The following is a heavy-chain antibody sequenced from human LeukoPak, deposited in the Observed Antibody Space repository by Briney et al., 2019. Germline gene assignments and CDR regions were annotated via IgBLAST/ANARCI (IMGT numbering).Heavy chain of an antibody. CDR2: INPSGGST. D-gene: IGHD3-22*01. Sequence: ASVKVSCKASGYTFTSYYMHWVRQAPGQGLEWMGIINPSGGSTSYAQKFQGRVTMTRDTSTSTVYMELSSLRSEDTAVYYCARGYSITMIVVGLDIWGQGTMVTVSS. J-gene: IGHJ3*02. V-gene: IGHV1-46*01. CDR3: ARGYSITMIVVGLDI. CDR1: GYTFTSYY.